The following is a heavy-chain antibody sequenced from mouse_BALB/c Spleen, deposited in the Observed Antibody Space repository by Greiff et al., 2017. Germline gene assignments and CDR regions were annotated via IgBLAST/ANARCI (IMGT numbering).Heavy chain of an antibody. J-gene: IGHJ2*01. D-gene: IGHD1-1*01. CDR3: ARAFITSLYFDY. CDR1: GYTFTDYA. CDR2: ISTYYGDA. Sequence: QVQLKESGAELVRPGVSVKISCKGSGYTFTDYAMHWVKQSHAKSLEWIGVISTYYGDASYNQKFKGKATMTVDKSSSTAYMELARLTSEDSAIYYCARAFITSLYFDYWGQGTTLTVSS. V-gene: IGHV1S137*01.